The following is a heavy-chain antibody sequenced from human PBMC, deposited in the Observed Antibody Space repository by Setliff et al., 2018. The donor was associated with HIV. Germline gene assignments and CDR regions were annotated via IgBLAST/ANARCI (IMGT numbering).Heavy chain of an antibody. CDR3: VRGARSGDRRFDY. D-gene: IGHD3-22*01. CDR2: VYQSGAT. Sequence: SETLSLTCGVSGFSVDSAFSWGWIRQSPGKGLEWLGTVYQSGATFYNPSLKCRVTISMDTSKNDFSLNLTSVSATDTATYFCVRGARSGDRRFDYWGQGTLVTVSS. V-gene: IGHV4-38-2*01. J-gene: IGHJ4*02. CDR1: GFSVDSAFS.